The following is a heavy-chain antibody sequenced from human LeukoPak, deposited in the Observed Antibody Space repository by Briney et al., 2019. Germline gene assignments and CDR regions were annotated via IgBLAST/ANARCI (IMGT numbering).Heavy chain of an antibody. CDR3: AKDRVSSSWYGHYYYYMDV. Sequence: GGSLRLSCAASGFTFYDYAMQWLPQAPGKGLECVSLISWGAGSTYYADSVKGRFTISRDNSKNSLYLQMNILRAEDTALYYCAKDRVSSSWYGHYYYYMDVWGKGTTVTVSS. CDR1: GFTFYDYA. CDR2: ISWGAGST. V-gene: IGHV3-43D*04. D-gene: IGHD6-13*01. J-gene: IGHJ6*03.